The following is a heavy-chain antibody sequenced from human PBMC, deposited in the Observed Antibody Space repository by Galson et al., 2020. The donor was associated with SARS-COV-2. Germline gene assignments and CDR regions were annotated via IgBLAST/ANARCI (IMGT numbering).Heavy chain of an antibody. D-gene: IGHD4-17*01. CDR1: GTYISSGSYS. Sequence: SATLSLTCAVSGTYISSGSYSWHWIRQPPGQGLEWLGYISHSGGTYYNPSLKSRVTISGDRSKNQFSLRLSSVTAADTAVYYCARLHYGEYAPEAFDIWGPGTRVTVAS. V-gene: IGHV4-30-2*01. J-gene: IGHJ3*02. CDR3: ARLHYGEYAPEAFDI. CDR2: ISHSGGT.